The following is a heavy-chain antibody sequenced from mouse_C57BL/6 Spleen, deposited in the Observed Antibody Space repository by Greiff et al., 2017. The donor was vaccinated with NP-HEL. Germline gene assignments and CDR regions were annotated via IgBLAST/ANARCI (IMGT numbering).Heavy chain of an antibody. V-gene: IGHV1-82*01. J-gene: IGHJ2*01. CDR1: GYAFSSSW. D-gene: IGHD1-1*01. CDR2: IYPGDGDT. Sequence: VQLQQSGPELVKPGASVKISCKASGYAFSSSWMNWVKQRPGKGLEWIGRIYPGDGDTNYNGKFKGKATLTADKSSSTAYMQLSSLTSEDSAVYFCARWDSYYHGSSYYFDYWGQGTTLTVS. CDR3: ARWDSYYHGSSYYFDY.